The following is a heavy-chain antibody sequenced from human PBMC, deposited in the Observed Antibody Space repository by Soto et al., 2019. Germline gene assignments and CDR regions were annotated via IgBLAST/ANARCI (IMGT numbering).Heavy chain of an antibody. CDR2: ISHSGST. J-gene: IGHJ6*02. V-gene: IGHV4-34*01. CDR3: ARDGFLYSYGQRYYYYGMDV. Sequence: SETLSLTCAVYGGSFSDYYWSWIRQPPGKGLEWIGEISHSGSTNYNPSLKSRVTISVDTSKNQFSLKLSSVTAADTAVYYCARDGFLYSYGQRYYYYGMDVWGQGTTVTVSS. CDR1: GGSFSDYY. D-gene: IGHD5-18*01.